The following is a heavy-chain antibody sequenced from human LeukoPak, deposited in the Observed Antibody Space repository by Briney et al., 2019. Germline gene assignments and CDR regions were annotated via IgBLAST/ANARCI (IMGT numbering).Heavy chain of an antibody. CDR2: ISSSSSTI. Sequence: GGSLRLSCAASGLTFSSYSMNWVRQAPGKGLEWVSYISSSSSTIYYADSVKGRFTISRDNAKNSLYLQMNSLRAEDTAVYYCARGGVGVTLISWSDYWGQGTLVTVSS. CDR3: ARGGVGVTLISWSDY. J-gene: IGHJ4*02. CDR1: GLTFSSYS. D-gene: IGHD1-26*01. V-gene: IGHV3-48*01.